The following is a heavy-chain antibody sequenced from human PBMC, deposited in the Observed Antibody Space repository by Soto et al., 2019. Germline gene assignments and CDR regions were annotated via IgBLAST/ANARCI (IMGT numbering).Heavy chain of an antibody. CDR3: AKDHSMARGVFDY. V-gene: IGHV4-30-2*01. CDR2: IYHSGST. CDR1: GGSISSGGYS. D-gene: IGHD3-10*01. J-gene: IGHJ4*02. Sequence: PSETLSLTCAVSGGSISSGGYSWSWIRQPPGKGLEWIGYIYHSGSTYYNPSLKSRVTISVDRSKNQFSLKLSSVTAADTAVYSCAKDHSMARGVFDYWGQGTLVTVSS.